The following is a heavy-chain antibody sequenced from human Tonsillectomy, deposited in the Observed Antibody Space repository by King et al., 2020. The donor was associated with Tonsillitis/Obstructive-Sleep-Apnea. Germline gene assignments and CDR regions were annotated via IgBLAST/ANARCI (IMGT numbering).Heavy chain of an antibody. CDR3: ARANRSHYMPFDY. V-gene: IGHV3-53*01. D-gene: IGHD2-2*01. J-gene: IGHJ4*02. CDR1: GFTVSSSY. CDR2: IYSGGNT. Sequence: VQLVESGGGLIQPGGSLRLSCAASGFTVSSSYMSWVRQAPGKGLEWVPVIYSGGNTYYADSVKGRFTISRDNSKNTLYLQMNSLRAEDTAVYYCARANRSHYMPFDYWGQGTLVTVSS.